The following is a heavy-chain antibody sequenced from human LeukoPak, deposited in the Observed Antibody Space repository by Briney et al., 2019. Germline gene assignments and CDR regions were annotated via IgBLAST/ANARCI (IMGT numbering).Heavy chain of an antibody. D-gene: IGHD3-10*01. J-gene: IGHJ4*02. CDR2: IIGSGGIT. CDR1: GFTFSNYG. Sequence: PGGSLRLSCAASGFTFSNYGMNWVRQAPGKELEWISGIIGSGGITYYADSVKGRFTISRDNAKNSLYLHINSLRAEDTALYYCAKGSGSYLGSYIDYWGQGTLVTVSS. V-gene: IGHV3-23*01. CDR3: AKGSGSYLGSYIDY.